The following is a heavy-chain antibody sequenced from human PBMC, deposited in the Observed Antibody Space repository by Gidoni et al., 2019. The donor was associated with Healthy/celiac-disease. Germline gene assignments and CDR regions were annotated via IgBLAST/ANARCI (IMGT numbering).Heavy chain of an antibody. V-gene: IGHV3-23*01. Sequence: EVQLLESGGGLVQPGGSLRLSCAASGFTFSSYAMSWVRQAPGKGLEWVSAISGSGGSTYYADSVKGRFTISRDNSKNTLYLQMNSLRAEDTAVYYCRGVRGKYYYYGMDVWGQGTTVTVSS. CDR2: ISGSGGST. CDR1: GFTFSSYA. CDR3: RGVRGKYYYYGMDV. D-gene: IGHD3-10*01. J-gene: IGHJ6*02.